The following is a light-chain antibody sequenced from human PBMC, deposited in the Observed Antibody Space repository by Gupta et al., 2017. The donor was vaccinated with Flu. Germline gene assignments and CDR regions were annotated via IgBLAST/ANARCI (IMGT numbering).Light chain of an antibody. Sequence: QSALTQPAFVSGSPAQSITISCTGTSSDVGRSDSVSWYQQHPGKAPKLLIYDVSNRPSGVSSRFSGSKSGNTASLTISGLQAEDETDYYCSSYTSISTFYVFGTGTKVTVL. V-gene: IGLV2-14*01. CDR3: SSYTSISTFYV. CDR1: SSDVGRSDS. J-gene: IGLJ1*01. CDR2: DVS.